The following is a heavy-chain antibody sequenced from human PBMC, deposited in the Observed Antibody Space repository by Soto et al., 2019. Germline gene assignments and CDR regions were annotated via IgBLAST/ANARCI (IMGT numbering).Heavy chain of an antibody. CDR2: ISSSSSYI. CDR1: GFTFSSYS. J-gene: IGHJ6*02. CDR3: ARDLSVAVAGTKNYYDYGMDV. V-gene: IGHV3-21*01. D-gene: IGHD6-19*01. Sequence: EVQLVESGGGLVKPGGSLRLSCAASGFTFSSYSMNWVRQAPGKGLEWVSSISSSSSYIYYADSVKGRFTISRDNAKNSLYLQMNSLRAEDTAVYYCARDLSVAVAGTKNYYDYGMDVWGQGTTVTVSS.